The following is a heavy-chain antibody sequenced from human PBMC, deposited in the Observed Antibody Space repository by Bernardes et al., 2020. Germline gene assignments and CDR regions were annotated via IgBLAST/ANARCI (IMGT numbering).Heavy chain of an antibody. V-gene: IGHV4-34*01. D-gene: IGHD1-1*01. J-gene: IGHJ4*02. CDR3: ARDAELIY. Sequence: SESLSLTCAVYGGSFSGYYLSWIRQPPGKGLEWIGEINHSGSTNYNPSLKSRVTISVDTSKNQFSLKLSSVTAADTAVYYCARDAELIYWGQGTLVTVSS. CDR2: INHSGST. CDR1: GGSFSGYY.